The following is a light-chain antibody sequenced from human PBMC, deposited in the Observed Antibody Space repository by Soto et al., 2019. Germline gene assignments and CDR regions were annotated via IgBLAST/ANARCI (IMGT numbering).Light chain of an antibody. J-gene: IGLJ2*01. Sequence: QSVLTQPPSVSAAPGQKVTISCSGGSSNIGNNYVSWYQQLPGTAPKFLIYDNNKRPSGIPDRFSGSKSGTSATLGITGLQTGDEADYYCGTWDSSLSAVVFGGGTKLTVL. CDR3: GTWDSSLSAVV. V-gene: IGLV1-51*01. CDR1: SSNIGNNY. CDR2: DNN.